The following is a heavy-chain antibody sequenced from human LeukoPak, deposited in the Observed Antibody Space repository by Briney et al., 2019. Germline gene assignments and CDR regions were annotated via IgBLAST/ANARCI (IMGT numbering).Heavy chain of an antibody. V-gene: IGHV3-23*01. D-gene: IGHD3-22*01. CDR2: ISGSGGST. CDR3: AKAPSYYYDSSGYYPFDY. CDR1: GFTFTSYA. Sequence: PGGSLRLSCAASGFTFTSYAMSWVRQAPGKGLEWVSAISGSGGSTYYADSVKGRFTISRDNSKNTLYRQMNSLRAEDTAVYYCAKAPSYYYDSSGYYPFDYWGQGTLVTVSS. J-gene: IGHJ4*02.